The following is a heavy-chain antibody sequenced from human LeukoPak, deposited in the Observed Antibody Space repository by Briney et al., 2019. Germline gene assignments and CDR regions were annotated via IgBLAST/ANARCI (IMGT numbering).Heavy chain of an antibody. CDR3: ARVRFFDSSGYYYDFDF. D-gene: IGHD3-22*01. J-gene: IGHJ4*02. V-gene: IGHV4-30-4*01. Sequence: SETLSLTCTVSGGSISSGDYYWSWIRQPPGKGLEWIGYISYSGSTFYTPSLKSRITLSVDTSKNQFSLKLSSVTAADTAVYYCARVRFFDSSGYYYDFDFWGQGTLVTVSS. CDR2: ISYSGST. CDR1: GGSISSGDYY.